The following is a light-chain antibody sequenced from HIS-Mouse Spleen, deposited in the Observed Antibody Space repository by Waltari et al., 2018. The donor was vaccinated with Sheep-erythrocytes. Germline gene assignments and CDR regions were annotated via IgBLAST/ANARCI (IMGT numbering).Light chain of an antibody. CDR1: SRDVVGYNY. J-gene: IGLJ2*01. V-gene: IGLV2-14*01. CDR3: SSYTSSSTQV. Sequence: QSALTQPASVSGSPGQSITISCTGTSRDVVGYNYVSWYQQHPGKAPKLMIYEVSNRPSGVSNRCSGTKSGNTASLTISGLQAEDEADYYCSSYTSSSTQVFGGGTKLTVL. CDR2: EVS.